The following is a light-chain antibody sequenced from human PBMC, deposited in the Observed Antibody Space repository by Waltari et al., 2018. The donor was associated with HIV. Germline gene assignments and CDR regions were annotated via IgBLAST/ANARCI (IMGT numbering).Light chain of an antibody. Sequence: QSALTQPASVSGSPGQSVTISCTGTNSDLGDYNYVSWYQQHPGKAPKLIIFAVSNRPSGVSNRFSGSKSGNTASLTISGLQAEDEADYYCSSYTSTITVVFGGGTKVTVL. J-gene: IGLJ2*01. CDR3: SSYTSTITVV. V-gene: IGLV2-14*01. CDR2: AVS. CDR1: NSDLGDYNY.